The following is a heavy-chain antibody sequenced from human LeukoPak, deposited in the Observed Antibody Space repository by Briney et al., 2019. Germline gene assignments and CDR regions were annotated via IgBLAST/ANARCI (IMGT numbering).Heavy chain of an antibody. CDR3: AREMAAGTFDY. V-gene: IGHV3-21*01. Sequence: GGSLRLSCAASGFTFSSYSMNWVRQAPGKGLEWVSSISSSSSNYIYYADSVKGRFTISRDNAKNSLYLQMNSLRAEDTAVYFCAREMAAGTFDYWGQGALVTVSS. J-gene: IGHJ4*02. CDR1: GFTFSSYS. D-gene: IGHD5-24*01. CDR2: ISSSSSNYI.